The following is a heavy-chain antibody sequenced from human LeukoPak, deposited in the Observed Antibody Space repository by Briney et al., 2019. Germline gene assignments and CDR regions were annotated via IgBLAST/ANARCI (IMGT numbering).Heavy chain of an antibody. J-gene: IGHJ6*02. D-gene: IGHD2-2*01. Sequence: GGSLRLSSGASGVTFSRFWIHWVCDGPREGRVCGSRINSDVRSTSYADSVKGRFTISRDNAKNMLYLQMNSLRAEDTAVSYCSPHLSVVVPGAHYGMDVWGQGTTVSVSS. CDR1: GVTFSRFW. CDR3: SPHLSVVVPGAHYGMDV. V-gene: IGHV3-74*01. CDR2: INSDVRST.